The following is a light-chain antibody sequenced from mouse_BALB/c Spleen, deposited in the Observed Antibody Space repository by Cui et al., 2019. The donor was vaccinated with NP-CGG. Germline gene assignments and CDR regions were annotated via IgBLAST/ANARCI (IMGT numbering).Light chain of an antibody. J-gene: IGLJ1*01. CDR1: TGAVTTSNY. V-gene: IGLV1*01. CDR2: GTN. Sequence: LLTQESASTTLPGDTVTLTCRSSTGAVTTSNYANWVQEKPDHLFTGLIGGTNNRAPGVPARFSCSLIGDKAALTITGAQTEDEAIYFCALWYSNHWVFGGGTKLTVL. CDR3: ALWYSNHWV.